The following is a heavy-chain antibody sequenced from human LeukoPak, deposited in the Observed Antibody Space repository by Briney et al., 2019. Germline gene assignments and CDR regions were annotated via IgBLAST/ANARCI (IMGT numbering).Heavy chain of an antibody. CDR3: ARDKNSGECVSNSCYGVWPLDI. Sequence: ASVKVSCKASGGTFSINAITWVRQAPGQGLEWMGGIIPMSETPKYTQKFQGRVTIATDESTNTAYMELSSLRSEDTAVYYCARDKNSGECVSNSCYGVWPLDIWGQGTMVTVSP. D-gene: IGHD2-2*01. V-gene: IGHV1-69*05. CDR1: GGTFSINA. CDR2: IIPMSETP. J-gene: IGHJ3*02.